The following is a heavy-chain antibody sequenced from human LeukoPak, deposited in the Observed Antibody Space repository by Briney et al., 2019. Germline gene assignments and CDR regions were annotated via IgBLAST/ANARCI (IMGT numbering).Heavy chain of an antibody. J-gene: IGHJ4*02. CDR3: ARSVYGVSVDY. D-gene: IGHD4-17*01. V-gene: IGHV4-30-4*07. CDR2: IYYSGST. Sequence: PSQTLSLTCAVSGGSISSGGYSWSWIRQPPGKGLEWIGYIYYSGSTNYNPSLKSRVTISVDTSKNQFSLKLSSVTAADTAVYYCARSVYGVSVDYWGQGTLVTVSS. CDR1: GGSISSGGYS.